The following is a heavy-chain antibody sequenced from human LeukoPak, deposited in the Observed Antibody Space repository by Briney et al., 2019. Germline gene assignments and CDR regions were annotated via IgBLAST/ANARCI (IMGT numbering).Heavy chain of an antibody. V-gene: IGHV3-23*01. D-gene: IGHD3-16*01. CDR1: GLTLSNYA. Sequence: AGGSLRLSCAASGLTLSNYAMSWVRQAPGKGLEWVSGISGSTTTYYADSVKGRFTISRDNSKNMLYLQMNSLRAEDTAVYYCARGSAYPHWGQGTLVTVSS. CDR3: ARGSAYPH. J-gene: IGHJ4*02. CDR2: ISGSTTT.